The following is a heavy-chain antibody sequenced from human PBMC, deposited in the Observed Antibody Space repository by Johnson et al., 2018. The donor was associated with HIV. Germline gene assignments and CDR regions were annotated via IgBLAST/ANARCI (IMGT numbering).Heavy chain of an antibody. CDR3: ARDGWGSRGWDDAFDI. V-gene: IGHV3-23*04. CDR2: ISGSGGST. CDR1: GFTFSSYA. J-gene: IGHJ3*02. Sequence: VQLVESGGGLVKPGGSLRLSCVASGFTFSSYAMSWVRQAPGKGLEWVSAISGSGGSTYYADSVKGRFTISRDNSKNTLYLQMNSLRAEDTAVYYCARDGWGSRGWDDAFDIWGQGTMVTVSS. D-gene: IGHD6-19*01.